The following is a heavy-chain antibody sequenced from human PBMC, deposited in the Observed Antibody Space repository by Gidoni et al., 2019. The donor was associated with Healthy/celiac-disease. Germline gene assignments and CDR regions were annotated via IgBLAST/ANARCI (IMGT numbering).Heavy chain of an antibody. Sequence: QVQLQESGPGLVKPSGTLSLTCAVSGGSIRSSTWWSWVRQPPGKGLEWIGEIYHSGSTNYNPSLKSRVTISVDKSKNQFSLKLSSVTAADTAVYYCARLYSSGWYSQSDPWGQGTLVTVSS. CDR3: ARLYSSGWYSQSDP. J-gene: IGHJ5*02. V-gene: IGHV4-4*02. CDR1: GGSIRSSTW. CDR2: IYHSGST. D-gene: IGHD6-19*01.